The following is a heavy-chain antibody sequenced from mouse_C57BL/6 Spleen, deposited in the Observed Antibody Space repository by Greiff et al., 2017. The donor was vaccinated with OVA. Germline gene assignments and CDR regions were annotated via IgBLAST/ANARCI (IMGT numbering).Heavy chain of an antibody. D-gene: IGHD2-3*01. J-gene: IGHJ2*01. V-gene: IGHV1-69*01. CDR3: AVYDGYYR. Sequence: VQLQQPGAELVMPGASVKLSCKASGYTFTSYWMHWVKQRPGQGLEWIGEIDPSDSYTNYNQKFKGKSTLTVDKSSSTAYMQLSSLTSEDSAVYYCAVYDGYYRWGQGTTLTVSS. CDR1: GYTFTSYW. CDR2: IDPSDSYT.